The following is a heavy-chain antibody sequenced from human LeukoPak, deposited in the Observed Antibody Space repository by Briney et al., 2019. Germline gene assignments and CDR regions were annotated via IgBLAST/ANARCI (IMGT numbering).Heavy chain of an antibody. V-gene: IGHV3-64*01. CDR1: GFTFSTFA. D-gene: IGHD3-16*01. Sequence: GGSLRLSCAASGFTFSTFAMYWVRQAPGKGLEYVSSISSNGGSTYYANSVKGRFTISRDNSKNTLYLQMDSLRAEDMAVYYCARVGGIKLTDYFFDSWGQGTLVIVSS. CDR2: ISSNGGST. CDR3: ARVGGIKLTDYFFDS. J-gene: IGHJ4*02.